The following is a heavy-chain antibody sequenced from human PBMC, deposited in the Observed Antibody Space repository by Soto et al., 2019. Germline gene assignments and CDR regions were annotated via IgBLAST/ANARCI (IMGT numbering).Heavy chain of an antibody. CDR3: ARGSDSSGYYPLSGGAFDI. Sequence: CLRLSCAASGFTFSSYAMHWVRQAPGKGLEWVAVISYDGSNKYYADSVKGRFTISRDNSKNTLYLQMNSLRAEDTAVHYCARGSDSSGYYPLSGGAFDIWGQGTMVTVSS. D-gene: IGHD3-22*01. V-gene: IGHV3-30-3*01. CDR2: ISYDGSNK. CDR1: GFTFSSYA. J-gene: IGHJ3*02.